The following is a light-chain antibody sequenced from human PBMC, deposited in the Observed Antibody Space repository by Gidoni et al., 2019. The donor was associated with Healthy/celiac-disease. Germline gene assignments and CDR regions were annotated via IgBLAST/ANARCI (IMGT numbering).Light chain of an antibody. CDR2: AAS. V-gene: IGKV1-12*01. J-gene: IGKJ4*01. Sequence: DIQMTQSPSSVSASVEDRVTITCRASQGIRSWLAWYQQKPGKAPKLLIYAASSLQSGVPSRFSGSGSGTDFTLTISSLQPEDFATYYCQQANSFPPTFGGGTKVEIK. CDR3: QQANSFPPT. CDR1: QGIRSW.